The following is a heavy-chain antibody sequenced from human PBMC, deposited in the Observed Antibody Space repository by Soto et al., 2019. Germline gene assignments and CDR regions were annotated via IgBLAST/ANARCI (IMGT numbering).Heavy chain of an antibody. CDR3: GAKVYSRYYYYGMDV. CDR2: IKSKTDGGTT. D-gene: IGHD4-4*01. J-gene: IGHJ6*02. Sequence: GGSLRLSCAASGFTFSNAWMIWVRQAPGKGLEWVGRIKSKTDGGTTDYAAPVKGRFTISRDDSKNTLYLQMDSLKTEDTAVYYCGAKVYSRYYYYGMDVWGQGTTVTVS. CDR1: GFTFSNAW. V-gene: IGHV3-15*01.